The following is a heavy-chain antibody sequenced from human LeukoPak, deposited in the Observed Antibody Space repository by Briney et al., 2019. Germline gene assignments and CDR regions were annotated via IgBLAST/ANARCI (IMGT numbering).Heavy chain of an antibody. CDR1: GGTFSSYA. Sequence: SVKVSCKASGGTFSSYAISWVRQAPGQGLEWMGGIIPIFGTANYAQKFQGRVTITADESASTAYMELSSLRSEDTAVYYCARVGGLLWFGELDWGQGTLVTVSS. V-gene: IGHV1-69*13. D-gene: IGHD3-10*01. J-gene: IGHJ4*02. CDR3: ARVGGLLWFGELD. CDR2: IIPIFGTA.